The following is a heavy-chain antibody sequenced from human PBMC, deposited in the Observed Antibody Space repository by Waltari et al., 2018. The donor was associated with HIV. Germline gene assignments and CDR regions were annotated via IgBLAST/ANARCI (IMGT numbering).Heavy chain of an antibody. CDR2: ISGSSHFI. V-gene: IGHV3-21*02. J-gene: IGHJ4*02. CDR1: GFTFSTSN. CDR3: ARGLGSHFDY. Sequence: EVQLVESGGGLVKPGETLRLSCAASGFTFSTSNLNWLRQAPGKGIEWVSSISGSSHFIYYADLVKGRLTISRDNAKNSLYLQMSSLRAEDTAVYYCARGLGSHFDYWGQGTLVTVSS. D-gene: IGHD1-26*01.